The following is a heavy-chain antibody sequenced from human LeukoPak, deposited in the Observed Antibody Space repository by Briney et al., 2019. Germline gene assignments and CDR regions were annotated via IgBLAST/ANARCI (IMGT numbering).Heavy chain of an antibody. Sequence: GGSLRLSCAASGFTFSSYAMSWVRQAPGKGLEWVSAISGSGGSTYYAGSVKGRFTISRDNSKNTLYLQMNSLRAEDTAVYYCAKQSRSSSWEHYYYYGMDVWGQGTTVTVSS. J-gene: IGHJ6*02. V-gene: IGHV3-23*01. CDR3: AKQSRSSSWEHYYYYGMDV. CDR1: GFTFSSYA. CDR2: ISGSGGST. D-gene: IGHD6-13*01.